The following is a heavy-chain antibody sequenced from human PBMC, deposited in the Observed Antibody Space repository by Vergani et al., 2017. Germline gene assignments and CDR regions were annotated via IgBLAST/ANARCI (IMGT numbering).Heavy chain of an antibody. CDR3: ARVALQFGQNNWFDP. J-gene: IGHJ5*02. D-gene: IGHD4-11*01. V-gene: IGHV5-51*03. CDR1: GYSFTSYW. CDR2: IYPGDSDT. Sequence: EVQLVQSGAEVKKPGESLKISCKGSGYSFTSYWIGWVRQMPGKGLEWMGIIYPGDSDTRYSPSFQGQVTISADKSISTAYLQWSRLKASDTAMYYCARVALQFGQNNWFDPWGQGTLVTVSS.